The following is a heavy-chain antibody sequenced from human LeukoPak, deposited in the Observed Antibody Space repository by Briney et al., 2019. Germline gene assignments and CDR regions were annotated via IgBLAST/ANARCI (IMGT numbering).Heavy chain of an antibody. CDR1: GYTFTSYD. Sequence: ASVKVSCKASGYTFTSYDINWVRQATGQGLEWMGWMNPNSGNTGYAQKFQGRVTMTRNTSISTAYTELSSLRSEDTAVYYCAREVVLWFGELFAPPPSAHYYGMDVWGQGTTVAVSS. CDR2: MNPNSGNT. CDR3: AREVVLWFGELFAPPPSAHYYGMDV. J-gene: IGHJ6*02. D-gene: IGHD3-10*01. V-gene: IGHV1-8*01.